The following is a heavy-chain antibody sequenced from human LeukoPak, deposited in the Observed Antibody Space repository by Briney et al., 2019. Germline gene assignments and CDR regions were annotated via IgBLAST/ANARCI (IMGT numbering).Heavy chain of an antibody. D-gene: IGHD3-3*01. V-gene: IGHV3-30*04. CDR3: ARVGLRGFWFDY. J-gene: IGHJ4*02. Sequence: PGGSLRLSCAASGFTFSSYAMHWVRQAPGKGLEWVAVISYDGSNKYYADSVKGRFTISRDNSKNTLYLQMNSLRAEDTAVYYCARVGLRGFWFDYWGQGTLVTVSS. CDR2: ISYDGSNK. CDR1: GFTFSSYA.